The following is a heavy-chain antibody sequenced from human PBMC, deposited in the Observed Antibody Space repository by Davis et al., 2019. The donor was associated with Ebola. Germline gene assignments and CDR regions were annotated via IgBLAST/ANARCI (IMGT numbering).Heavy chain of an antibody. CDR3: ARALHDEVLDY. CDR1: GFTFNNYG. Sequence: GESLKISCAVSGFTFNNYGMHWVRQAPGKGLEWVAVTSHNERERFYGESVQGRFTISRDNSENVLYLQMDSLRPDDTAIYFCARALHDEVLDYWGQGTPVTVSS. J-gene: IGHJ4*02. D-gene: IGHD1-1*01. V-gene: IGHV3-30*04. CDR2: TSHNERER.